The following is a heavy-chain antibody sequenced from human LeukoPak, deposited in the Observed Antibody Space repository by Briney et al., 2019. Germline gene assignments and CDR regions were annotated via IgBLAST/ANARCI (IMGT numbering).Heavy chain of an antibody. Sequence: PGGSLRLSCAASGFTFSSHDMNWVRQAPGKGLEWVSFISSRSSTIYYADSVKGRFTISRDNAKNSLYLQMNSLRAEDTAVYYCARDDRPGSYYYYDMDVWGQGTTVTVSS. V-gene: IGHV3-48*04. D-gene: IGHD1-1*01. CDR2: ISSRSSTI. J-gene: IGHJ6*02. CDR1: GFTFSSHD. CDR3: ARDDRPGSYYYYDMDV.